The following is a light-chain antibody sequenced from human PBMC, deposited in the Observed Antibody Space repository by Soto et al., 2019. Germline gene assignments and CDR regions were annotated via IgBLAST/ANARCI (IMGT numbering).Light chain of an antibody. V-gene: IGKV3-15*01. CDR3: QQYNDWPHT. CDR1: QSVKNN. CDR2: DAS. J-gene: IGKJ2*01. Sequence: ETVMTQSPATLSVSPGERATLSCRASQSVKNNLAWYQQKPGQAPRFIIYDASTRATGIPARFSGSGSGTEFTLTISSPQSEDFAVYYCQQYNDWPHTFGQGTKLEIK.